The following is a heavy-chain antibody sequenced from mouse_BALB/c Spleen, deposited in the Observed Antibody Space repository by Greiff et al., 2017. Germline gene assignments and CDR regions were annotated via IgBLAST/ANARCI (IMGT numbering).Heavy chain of an antibody. CDR3: ARHYGNYDY. CDR2: ISSGGSYT. J-gene: IGHJ2*01. CDR1: GFTFSSYG. D-gene: IGHD2-1*01. V-gene: IGHV5-6*01. Sequence: EVNVVESGGDLVKPGGSLKLSCAASGFTFSSYGMSWVRQTPDKRLEWVATISSGGSYTYYPDSVKGRFTISRDNAKNTLYLQMSSLKSEDTAMYYCARHYGNYDYWGQGTTLTVSS.